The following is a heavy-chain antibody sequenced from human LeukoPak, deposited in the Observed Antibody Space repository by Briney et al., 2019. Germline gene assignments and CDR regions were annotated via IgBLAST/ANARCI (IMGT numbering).Heavy chain of an antibody. D-gene: IGHD6-19*01. CDR1: GYTFIGYY. CDR2: INPNSGGT. Sequence: ASVKVSCKASGYTFIGYYMHWVRQAPGQGLEWMGWINPNSGGTNYAQKFQGRVTMTRDTSISTAYMELGRLRSDDTAVYYCARERVVAGTKAGFDYWGQGTLVTVSS. J-gene: IGHJ4*02. V-gene: IGHV1-2*02. CDR3: ARERVVAGTKAGFDY.